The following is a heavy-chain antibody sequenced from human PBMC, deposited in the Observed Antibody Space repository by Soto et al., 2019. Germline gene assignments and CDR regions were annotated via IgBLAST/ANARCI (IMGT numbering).Heavy chain of an antibody. V-gene: IGHV1-18*04. Sequence: ASVKVSCKTSGYTFTTYGISWVRQAPGQGLEWMGWIGLYNDNRNYEQKFQGIVTMTTDTSTNTAYMERRSLRSDDTAVYYCGGGGGIYSISWPIDHWGQGTLVTVSS. CDR1: GYTFTTYG. D-gene: IGHD6-13*01. J-gene: IGHJ4*02. CDR3: GGGGGIYSISWPIDH. CDR2: IGLYNDNR.